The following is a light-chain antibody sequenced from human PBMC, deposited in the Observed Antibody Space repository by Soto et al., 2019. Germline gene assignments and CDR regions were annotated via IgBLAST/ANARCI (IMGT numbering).Light chain of an antibody. V-gene: IGKV1-5*03. CDR3: QHCNGDSRT. J-gene: IGKJ2*01. CDR2: KAS. CDR1: ESISSG. Sequence: DIQMTQSPSTLSASVGDTVTITCRASESISSGLAWHQQKPGKAPNLLIYKASSLESGVPSRFSGGGSGKAFTFTISSLQPGGFASYYGQHCNGDSRTFGQGTKLEIK.